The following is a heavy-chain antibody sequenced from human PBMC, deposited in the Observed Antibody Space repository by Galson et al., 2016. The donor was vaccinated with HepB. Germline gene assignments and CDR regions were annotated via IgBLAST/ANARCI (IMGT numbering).Heavy chain of an antibody. J-gene: IGHJ4*02. Sequence: SLRLSCAASGFTFSSYVMHWVRQTPGKGLVWVSRISHDGSVTTYADSVKGRFTISRDNAKNTLYLQMNSLRAEDTAVYYCARGGVKRVRFLEWLPNTHFDSWGQGTVVTASS. V-gene: IGHV3-74*03. D-gene: IGHD3-3*01. CDR2: ISHDGSVT. CDR3: ARGGVKRVRFLEWLPNTHFDS. CDR1: GFTFSSYV.